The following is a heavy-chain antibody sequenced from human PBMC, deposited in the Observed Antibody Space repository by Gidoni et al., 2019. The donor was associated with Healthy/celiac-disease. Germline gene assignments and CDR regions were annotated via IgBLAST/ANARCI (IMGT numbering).Heavy chain of an antibody. V-gene: IGHV4-61*02. J-gene: IGHJ6*02. Sequence: QVQLQESGPGLVKPSQTLSLTCTVSGGSISSGSYYWSWIRQPAGKGLEWIGRIYTSGSTNYNPSLKSRVTISVDTSKNQFSLKLSSVTAADTAVYYCARDLFYYDSSGYSPSKPGYGMDVWGQGTTVTVSS. CDR1: GGSISSGSYY. CDR2: IYTSGST. CDR3: ARDLFYYDSSGYSPSKPGYGMDV. D-gene: IGHD3-22*01.